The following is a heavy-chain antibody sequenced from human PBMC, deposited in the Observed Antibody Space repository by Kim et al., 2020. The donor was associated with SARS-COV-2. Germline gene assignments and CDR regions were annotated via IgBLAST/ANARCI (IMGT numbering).Heavy chain of an antibody. V-gene: IGHV3-21*01. Sequence: GGSLRLSCAVSGFTLSSLAMNWVRQAPGQGLEWVSSIRSRSRYIYYADSVKGRFTISRDNAKNLLYLQMSGLRAEDTAVYYCARAVRRQLLVPGVDYYGMDVWGQGTTVTVSS. D-gene: IGHD3-10*01. CDR2: IRSRSRYI. J-gene: IGHJ6*02. CDR3: ARAVRRQLLVPGVDYYGMDV. CDR1: GFTLSSLA.